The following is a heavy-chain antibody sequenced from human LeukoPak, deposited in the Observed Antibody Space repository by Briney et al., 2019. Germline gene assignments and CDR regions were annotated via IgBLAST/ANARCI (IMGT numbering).Heavy chain of an antibody. Sequence: SETLSLTCTVSGGSISGFYWTWIRQPAGKGLEWLGRIHSSGSTKYNPSLKSRVTMSIDTSKNQFSLRLSSVTAADTAAYYCAKVNYLGFGESDRSLDPWGQGTLVTVSS. CDR1: GGSISGFY. CDR3: AKVNYLGFGESDRSLDP. V-gene: IGHV4-4*07. D-gene: IGHD3-10*01. CDR2: IHSSGST. J-gene: IGHJ5*02.